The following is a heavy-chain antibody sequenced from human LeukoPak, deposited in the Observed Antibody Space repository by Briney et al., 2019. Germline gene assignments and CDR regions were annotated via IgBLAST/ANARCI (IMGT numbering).Heavy chain of an antibody. Sequence: SGTLSLTCAVPGGSISSSNWWSWVRQPPGKGREWTGEIFHSGSTNSHPSLKSRAPISVDKSKNQFSLKVSSVNAADAAVYYCGGEGGEASTVTYDYWGQGTLVSVSS. CDR2: IFHSGST. CDR3: GGEGGEASTVTYDY. V-gene: IGHV4-4*02. J-gene: IGHJ4*02. CDR1: GGSISSSNW. D-gene: IGHD4-17*01.